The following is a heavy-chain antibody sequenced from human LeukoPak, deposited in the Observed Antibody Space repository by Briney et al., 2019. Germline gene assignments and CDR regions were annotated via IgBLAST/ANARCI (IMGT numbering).Heavy chain of an antibody. J-gene: IGHJ4*02. CDR2: ISSNGAAT. D-gene: IGHD2-2*01. CDR3: AKDRPCTTCSPSDY. CDR1: GFTFGGYS. V-gene: IGHV3-23*01. Sequence: PGGSLRLSCAASGFTFGGYSMSWVRQAPGKGLEWVSSISSNGAATYYADSVKGRFTISRDNSKNTLYLQMNSLRAEDTAVYYCAKDRPCTTCSPSDYWGQGTLVTVSS.